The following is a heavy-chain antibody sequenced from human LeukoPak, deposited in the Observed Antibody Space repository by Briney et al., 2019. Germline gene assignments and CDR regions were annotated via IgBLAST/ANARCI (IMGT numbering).Heavy chain of an antibody. J-gene: IGHJ5*02. D-gene: IGHD6-6*01. CDR1: GFTFSSYS. CDR2: ISSSSGYI. Sequence: GGSLRLSCAASGFTFSSYSMNWIRQAPGRGLEWVSSISSSSGYIYHADSVKGRFTISRDNAKNSLYLQMNSLRAEDTAVYYCAREYSSSVSFDPWGQGTLVTVSS. CDR3: AREYSSSVSFDP. V-gene: IGHV3-21*01.